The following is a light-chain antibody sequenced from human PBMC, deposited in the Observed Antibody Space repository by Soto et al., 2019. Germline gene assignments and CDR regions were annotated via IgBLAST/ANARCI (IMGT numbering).Light chain of an antibody. CDR2: NAS. CDR1: QNIHPW. V-gene: IGKV1-5*01. CDR3: QQNNFY. J-gene: IGKJ3*01. Sequence: IQLTQSPSTLSASVGDRVTITCRARQNIHPWLAWFQLKPGQAXKLLVYNASSLVSGVPSRFAASGSETEFTLTIDSLQPDDFATYYCQQNNFYFGRGTKVDI.